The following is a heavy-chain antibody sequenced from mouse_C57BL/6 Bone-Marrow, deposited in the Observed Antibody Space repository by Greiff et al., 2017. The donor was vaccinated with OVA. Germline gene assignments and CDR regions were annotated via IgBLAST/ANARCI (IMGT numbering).Heavy chain of an antibody. J-gene: IGHJ2*01. Sequence: EVQLVESGGGLVKPGGSLKLSCAASGFTFSDYGMHWVRQAPEKGLEWVAYISSGSSTIYYADPVKGRFTLSRDNAKNTLFLQMNSLRSEDTAMYYCARLGFDYWGQGTTLTVSS. CDR1: GFTFSDYG. CDR3: ARLGFDY. D-gene: IGHD4-1*01. CDR2: ISSGSSTI. V-gene: IGHV5-17*01.